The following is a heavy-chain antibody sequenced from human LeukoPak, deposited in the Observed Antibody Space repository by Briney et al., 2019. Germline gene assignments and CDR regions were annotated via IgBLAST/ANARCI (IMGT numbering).Heavy chain of an antibody. Sequence: ASVKVSCKASGYTFTSYYMHWVRQAPGQGLEWMGIINPSGGSTSYAQKFQGRVTMTRDTSTSTVYMELSSLRSEDTAVYYCARDLLVGYCSSTSCFNFDYWGQRTLVTVSS. CDR1: GYTFTSYY. V-gene: IGHV1-46*01. CDR2: INPSGGST. D-gene: IGHD2-2*01. CDR3: ARDLLVGYCSSTSCFNFDY. J-gene: IGHJ4*02.